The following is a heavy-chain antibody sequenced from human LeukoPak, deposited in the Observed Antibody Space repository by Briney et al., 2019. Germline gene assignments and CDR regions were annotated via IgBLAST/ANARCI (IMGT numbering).Heavy chain of an antibody. CDR3: TTVHGDYVGSPWFDP. V-gene: IGHV3-15*01. CDR2: IKSKTDGGTT. Sequence: GGSLRLSCAASGFTFSNAWMSWVRQAPGKGLEWVGRIKSKTDGGTTDYAAPVKGRFTISRDDSKNTLYLQMNSLKTEDTAVYYCTTVHGDYVGSPWFDPWGQGTLVTVSS. CDR1: GFTFSNAW. D-gene: IGHD4-17*01. J-gene: IGHJ5*02.